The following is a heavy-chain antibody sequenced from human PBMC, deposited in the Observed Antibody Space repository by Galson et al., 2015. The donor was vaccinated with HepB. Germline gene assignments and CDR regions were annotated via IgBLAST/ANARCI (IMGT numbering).Heavy chain of an antibody. J-gene: IGHJ4*02. V-gene: IGHV3-23*01. D-gene: IGHD1-26*01. CDR2: VSSDGDRT. Sequence: SLRLSCAASGFTFKMYAMTWVRQVPAKGLEWVSTVSSDGDRTHYADSVKGRFTISRDNSRNTLDLQMSSLSADDTAVYYCAKGWGTYMSPLDYWGQGTRVTVSS. CDR1: GFTFKMYA. CDR3: AKGWGTYMSPLDY.